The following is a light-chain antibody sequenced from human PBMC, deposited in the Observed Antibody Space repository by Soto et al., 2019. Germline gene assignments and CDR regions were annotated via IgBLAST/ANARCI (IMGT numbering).Light chain of an antibody. J-gene: IGKJ3*01. V-gene: IGKV3D-20*02. CDR3: QQRNTWPPLFT. CDR2: GAS. Sequence: EIVLTQSPGTLSLSPGERATLSCRASQSVSSSYLAWYQQKPGQAPRLLIYGASSRATGIPDRFSGSGSGTDFTLTISSLEPEDFAVYYCQQRNTWPPLFTFGPGTKVDIK. CDR1: QSVSSSY.